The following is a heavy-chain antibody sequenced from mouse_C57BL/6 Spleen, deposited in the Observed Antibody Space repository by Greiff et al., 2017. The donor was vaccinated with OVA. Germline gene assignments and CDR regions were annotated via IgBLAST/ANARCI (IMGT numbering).Heavy chain of an antibody. CDR3: ASKDGSSPYYFDY. CDR2: IYPGDGDT. CDR1: GYAFSSYW. D-gene: IGHD1-1*01. J-gene: IGHJ2*01. V-gene: IGHV1-80*01. Sequence: VQLQQSGAELVKPGASVKISCKASGYAFSSYWMNWVKQRPGKGLEWIGQIYPGDGDTNYNGKFKGKATLTADKSSSTAYMQLSSLTSEDSAVYFCASKDGSSPYYFDYWGQGTTLTVSS.